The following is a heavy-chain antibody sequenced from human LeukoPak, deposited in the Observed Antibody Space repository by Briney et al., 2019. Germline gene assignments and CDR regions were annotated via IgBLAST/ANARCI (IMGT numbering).Heavy chain of an antibody. J-gene: IGHJ4*02. CDR3: VRNDYSNYGPSFLHY. CDR1: GDTFTSYT. CDR2: IIPILGIA. Sequence: SVKVSCKASGDTFTSYTISWVRQAPGQGLEWMGRIIPILGIANCAQKFQGRVTITADKSTSTAYMELRSLRSEDTAVYDCVRNDYSNYGPSFLHYWGQGTLVTVPS. V-gene: IGHV1-69*02. D-gene: IGHD4-11*01.